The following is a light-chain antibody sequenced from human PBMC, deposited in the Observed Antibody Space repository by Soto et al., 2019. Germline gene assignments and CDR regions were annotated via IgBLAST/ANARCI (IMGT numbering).Light chain of an antibody. V-gene: IGKV1-39*01. CDR1: QSIAIY. CDR3: QQSSSTPRT. Sequence: DIQMTQSPSSLSASVGDRVTITCRASQSIAIYLNWYQHKPGKAPKLLIYAASSLQSGVPSRFSGSGSGTDFTLTICSLQPEDFATYYCQQSSSTPRTFGQGTKVDMK. CDR2: AAS. J-gene: IGKJ1*01.